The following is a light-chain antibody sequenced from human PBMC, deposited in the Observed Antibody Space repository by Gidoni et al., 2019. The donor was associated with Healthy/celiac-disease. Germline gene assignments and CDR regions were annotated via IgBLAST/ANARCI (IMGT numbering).Light chain of an antibody. CDR1: QSVNSNY. J-gene: IGKJ4*01. V-gene: IGKV3-20*01. Sequence: EIVLTQSPGTLSLSPGERATLSCRASQSVNSNYLAWYQQKPGQAPRLLIYGASSRATGFPDRFSGSGSGTDFTLTISRLEPEDFAVYYCQQYGRSPLTFGGXTKVEIK. CDR2: GAS. CDR3: QQYGRSPLT.